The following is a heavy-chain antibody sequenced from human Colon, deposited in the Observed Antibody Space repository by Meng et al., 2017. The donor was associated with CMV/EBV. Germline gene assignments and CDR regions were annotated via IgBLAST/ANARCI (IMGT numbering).Heavy chain of an antibody. Sequence: GSLRLSCAASGFTFSSYWMSWVRQAPGKGLEWVANIKQDGSEKYYVDSVKGRFTISRDNAKNSLYLQMNSLRAEDTAVYYCARGGAAAAGPKGGRNWFDPWGQGTLVTVSS. CDR1: GFTFSSYW. J-gene: IGHJ5*02. CDR3: ARGGAAAAGPKGGRNWFDP. D-gene: IGHD6-13*01. CDR2: IKQDGSEK. V-gene: IGHV3-7*01.